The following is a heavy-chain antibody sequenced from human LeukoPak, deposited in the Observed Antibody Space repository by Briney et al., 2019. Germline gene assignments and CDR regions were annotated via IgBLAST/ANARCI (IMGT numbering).Heavy chain of an antibody. CDR3: ARSKLARGAFDI. V-gene: IGHV3-7*01. D-gene: IGHD1-1*01. Sequence: PGGSLRLSCAASGFIFSNYWMNWVRQAPGEGLEWVANIKQDGSEKYYVDSVKGRFTISRDNAKNSLYLQTNSLGAEDTAVYYCARSKLARGAFDIWGQGTMVTVSS. CDR2: IKQDGSEK. CDR1: GFIFSNYW. J-gene: IGHJ3*02.